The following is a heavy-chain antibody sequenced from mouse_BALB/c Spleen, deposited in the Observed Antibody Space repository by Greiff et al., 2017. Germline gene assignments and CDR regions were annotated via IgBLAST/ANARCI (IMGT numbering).Heavy chain of an antibody. CDR3: AREDYYGSIDY. J-gene: IGHJ2*01. D-gene: IGHD1-1*01. Sequence: QVQLQQSGPGLVAPSQSLSITCTVSGFSLTGYGVNWVRQPPGKGLEWLGMIWGDGSTDYNSALKSRLSISKDNSKSQVFLKMNSLQTDDTARYYCAREDYYGSIDYWGQGTTLTVSS. CDR1: GFSLTGYG. V-gene: IGHV2-6-7*01. CDR2: IWGDGST.